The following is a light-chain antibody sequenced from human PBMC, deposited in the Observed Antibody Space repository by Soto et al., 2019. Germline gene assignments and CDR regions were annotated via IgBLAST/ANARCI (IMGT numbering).Light chain of an antibody. V-gene: IGKV3-11*01. CDR3: QQYGSSWWA. J-gene: IGKJ1*01. Sequence: ILLTQSPSTLSLSPGERATLSCRASQSVSSSLAWYQQKFGQAPRLLIYDASNRATGIPARFSGSGSGTDFTLTISSLEPEDSAVYHCQQYGSSWWAFGHGTKVDI. CDR2: DAS. CDR1: QSVSSS.